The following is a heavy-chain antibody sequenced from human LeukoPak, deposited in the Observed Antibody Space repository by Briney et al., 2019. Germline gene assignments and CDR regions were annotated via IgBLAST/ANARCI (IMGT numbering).Heavy chain of an antibody. J-gene: IGHJ5*02. Sequence: PGGSLRLSCTASGFTFSSYSMNWVRQAPGKGLEWVSSISTSSSYIYYADSVKGRFTISRDNARNSLYLQMNTLRAEDTAVYSCARGADGVSSNSRGWFDPWAREPWSPSPQ. CDR1: GFTFSSYS. CDR2: ISTSSSYI. D-gene: IGHD2-15*01. V-gene: IGHV3-21*06. CDR3: ARGADGVSSNSRGWFDP.